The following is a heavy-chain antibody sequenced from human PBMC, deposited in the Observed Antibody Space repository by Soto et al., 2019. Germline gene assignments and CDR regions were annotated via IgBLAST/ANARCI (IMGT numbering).Heavy chain of an antibody. V-gene: IGHV3-21*01. CDR3: ASLSRFALDY. CDR2: ISSSSSYI. CDR1: GFTFNTYS. D-gene: IGHD3-10*01. J-gene: IGHJ4*02. Sequence: GPLRLSCAASGFTFNTYSMNWVRQAPGKGLEWVSSISSSSSYIYYTDSVKGRFTISRDNAENSLYLQMNSLRAEDTAVYYCASLSRFALDYWGQGILVTVSS.